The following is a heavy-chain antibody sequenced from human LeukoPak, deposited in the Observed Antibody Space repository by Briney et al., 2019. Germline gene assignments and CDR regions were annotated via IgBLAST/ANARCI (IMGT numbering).Heavy chain of an antibody. Sequence: GGSLRLSCAASGFTFSSYSMNWVRQAPGKGLKWVSSISSSSSYIDYADSVKGRFTICRDNAKNSLYLQMNSLRAEDTAVYYCANYYDSSGLRYWGQGTLVTVSS. CDR3: ANYYDSSGLRY. V-gene: IGHV3-21*01. CDR2: ISSSSSYI. CDR1: GFTFSSYS. D-gene: IGHD3-22*01. J-gene: IGHJ4*02.